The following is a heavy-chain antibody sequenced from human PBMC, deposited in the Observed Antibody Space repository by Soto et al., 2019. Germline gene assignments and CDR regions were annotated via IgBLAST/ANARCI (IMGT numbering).Heavy chain of an antibody. J-gene: IGHJ4*02. CDR3: ARDSLGYCSSTSCPVLY. Sequence: ASVKVSCKASGYTFTSYSMHWVRQAPGQRLEWMGWINAGNGNTKYSQKFQGRVTITRDTSASTAYMELSSLRSEDTAVYYCARDSLGYCSSTSCPVLYWGQGTLVTSP. D-gene: IGHD2-2*01. V-gene: IGHV1-3*01. CDR2: INAGNGNT. CDR1: GYTFTSYS.